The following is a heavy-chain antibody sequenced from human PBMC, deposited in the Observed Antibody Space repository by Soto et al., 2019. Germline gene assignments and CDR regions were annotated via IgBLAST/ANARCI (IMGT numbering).Heavy chain of an antibody. J-gene: IGHJ4*02. Sequence: SETLSLTCTVSGGSISSSSYYWGWIRQPPGKGLEWIGSIYYSGSTYYNPSLKSRVTISVDTSKNQFSLKLSSVTAADTAVYYCARLLSIRGYSLFSHTLLFDYWGQGTLVTVSS. CDR2: IYYSGST. D-gene: IGHD5-18*01. V-gene: IGHV4-39*01. CDR3: ARLLSIRGYSLFSHTLLFDY. CDR1: GGSISSSSYY.